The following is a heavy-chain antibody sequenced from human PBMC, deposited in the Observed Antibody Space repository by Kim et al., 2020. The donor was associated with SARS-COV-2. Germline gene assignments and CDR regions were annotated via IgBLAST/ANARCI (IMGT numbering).Heavy chain of an antibody. Sequence: SETLSLTCTVSGGSISSSSYYWGWIRQPPGKGLEWIGSIYYSGSTYYNPSLKRRVTISVDTSKNQFSLKLSSVTAADTAVYYCARTEADYYYYYGMDVWGQGTTVTVSS. D-gene: IGHD6-19*01. CDR2: IYYSGST. J-gene: IGHJ6*02. CDR1: GGSISSSSYY. V-gene: IGHV4-39*01. CDR3: ARTEADYYYYYGMDV.